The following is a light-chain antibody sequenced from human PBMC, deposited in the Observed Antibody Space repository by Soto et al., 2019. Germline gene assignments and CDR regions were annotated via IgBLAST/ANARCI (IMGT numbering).Light chain of an antibody. V-gene: IGKV3-15*01. CDR2: RAS. CDR3: QQYNNWPRAT. J-gene: IGKJ4*01. Sequence: IVMTQSPATLSVSPGERATLSCRASQSINSNLAWYQQKPGQAPRLLMFRASIRATGFPARFSGSGSGTEFNITISSLQSEDSAICYCQQYNNWPRATFGGGTKVEIK. CDR1: QSINSN.